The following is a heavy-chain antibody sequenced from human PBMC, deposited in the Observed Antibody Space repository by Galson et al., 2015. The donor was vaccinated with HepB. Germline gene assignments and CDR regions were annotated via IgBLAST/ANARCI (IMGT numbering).Heavy chain of an antibody. D-gene: IGHD3-3*01. CDR1: GFTVSSNY. CDR2: IYSGGST. CDR3: ARDNFWSGYSYGMDV. Sequence: SLRLSCAASGFTVSSNYMSWVRQAPGKGLEWVSVIYSGGSTYYADSVKGRFTISRDNSKNTLYLQMNSLRAEDTAVYYCARDNFWSGYSYGMDVWGQGTTVTVSS. V-gene: IGHV3-66*01. J-gene: IGHJ6*02.